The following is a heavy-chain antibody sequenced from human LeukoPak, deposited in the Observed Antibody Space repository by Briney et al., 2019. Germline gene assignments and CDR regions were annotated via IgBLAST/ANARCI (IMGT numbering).Heavy chain of an antibody. CDR3: AKSLSGGGYYFEY. Sequence: GGSLRLSCAASGFTFSNYAMTWVRQAPGKGLEWVSGISDSGGSTYYADSVKGRFTISRDNSKNTLYLQMNSLRAEDTAVYYCAKSLSGGGYYFEYWGQGTLVTAPS. CDR2: ISDSGGST. V-gene: IGHV3-23*01. J-gene: IGHJ4*02. CDR1: GFTFSNYA. D-gene: IGHD3-10*01.